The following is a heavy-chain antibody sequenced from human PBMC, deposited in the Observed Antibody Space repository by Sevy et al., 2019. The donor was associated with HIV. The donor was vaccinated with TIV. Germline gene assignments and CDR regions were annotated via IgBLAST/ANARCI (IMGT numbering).Heavy chain of an antibody. CDR2: ISYHGSDK. CDR1: GFTFTTSG. D-gene: IGHD3-9*01. J-gene: IGHJ6*02. CDR3: AKDFTGYNGMDV. V-gene: IGHV3-30*18. Sequence: GGSLRLSCVVSGFTFTTSGMHWVRQAPGKGLEWVAVISYHGSDKFYADSVKGRFTISRDNSDNILYLHMNSLRSEDTAVYYCAKDFTGYNGMDVWGQGTMVTVSS.